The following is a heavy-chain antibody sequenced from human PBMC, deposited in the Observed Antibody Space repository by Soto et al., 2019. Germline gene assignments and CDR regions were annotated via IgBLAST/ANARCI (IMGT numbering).Heavy chain of an antibody. CDR2: IIPIFGTA. CDR1: GGTFSSYA. CDR3: AKKALETENTDKGAFDI. V-gene: IGHV1-69*12. J-gene: IGHJ3*02. Sequence: QVQLVQSGAEVKKPGSSVKVSCKASGGTFSSYAISWVRQAPGQGLEWMGGIIPIFGTANYAQKFQGRVTSTADESTSTAYMELSSLRSEDTAVYYCAKKALETENTDKGAFDIWGQGTMVTVSS.